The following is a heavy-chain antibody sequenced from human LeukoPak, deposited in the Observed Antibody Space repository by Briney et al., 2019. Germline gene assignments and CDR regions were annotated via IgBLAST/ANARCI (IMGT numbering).Heavy chain of an antibody. CDR1: GGSISSGSYY. V-gene: IGHV4-61*02. CDR3: AGRYDSGGRGGPFDY. Sequence: SETLSLTCTVSGGSISSGSYYWSWIRQPAGKGLEWIGRIYTSGSTNYNPSLKSPVTISVDTSKNQFSLKLSSVTAADTAVYYCAGRYDSGGRGGPFDYWGQGTLVTVSS. D-gene: IGHD3-22*01. CDR2: IYTSGST. J-gene: IGHJ4*02.